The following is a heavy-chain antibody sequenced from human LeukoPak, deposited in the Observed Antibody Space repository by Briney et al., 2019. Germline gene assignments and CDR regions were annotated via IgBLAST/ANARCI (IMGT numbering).Heavy chain of an antibody. CDR2: ISSRSTYI. J-gene: IGHJ4*02. CDR1: GFTFSSYS. CDR3: ARDSGYYGSGSYYTFDY. V-gene: IGHV3-21*01. D-gene: IGHD3-10*01. Sequence: GGSLRLSCAASGFTFSSYSMNWVRQAPGKGLEWVSSISSRSTYIYHADSVKGRFTISRDNAKNSLFLQMNSLRAEDTAVYYCARDSGYYGSGSYYTFDYWGQGTLVTVSS.